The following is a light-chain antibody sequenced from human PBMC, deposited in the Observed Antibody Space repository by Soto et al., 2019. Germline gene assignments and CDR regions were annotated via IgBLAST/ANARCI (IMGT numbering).Light chain of an antibody. V-gene: IGLV1-51*01. CDR2: DNN. Sequence: QSVLTQPPSVSAAPGQKVTISCSGSSSNIGNNYVSWYQQLPGTAPKLLNYDNNKRPSGIPDRFSGSKSGTSATLGITGLQTGDEADYYCGTWDNSLSAGVFGGGTKLTVL. CDR3: GTWDNSLSAGV. CDR1: SSNIGNNY. J-gene: IGLJ2*01.